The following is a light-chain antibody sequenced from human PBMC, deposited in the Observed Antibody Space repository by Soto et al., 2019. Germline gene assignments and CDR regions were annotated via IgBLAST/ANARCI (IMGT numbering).Light chain of an antibody. J-gene: IGKJ4*01. CDR3: QQTFTTLT. CDR2: DAS. Sequence: DIQMTQSPSTLSASVGDRVSITCRASQNIVIWLAWYQQKPGKAPKLLIYDASTLQRGVPSRFSGSGSGTYFTLTISGLQPEDFATYYCQQTFTTLTFGGGTKVDIK. V-gene: IGKV1-39*01. CDR1: QNIVIW.